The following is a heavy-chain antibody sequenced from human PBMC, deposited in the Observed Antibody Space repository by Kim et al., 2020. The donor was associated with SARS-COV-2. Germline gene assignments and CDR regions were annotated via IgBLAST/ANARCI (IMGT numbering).Heavy chain of an antibody. V-gene: IGHV4-39*01. CDR3: ARHGSMFLRVVTPSFDY. J-gene: IGHJ4*02. D-gene: IGHD2-21*02. Sequence: LRIRVTISVDTSKNQFSLKLSAVTAADTAVYYCARHGSMFLRVVTPSFDYWGQGTLVTVSS.